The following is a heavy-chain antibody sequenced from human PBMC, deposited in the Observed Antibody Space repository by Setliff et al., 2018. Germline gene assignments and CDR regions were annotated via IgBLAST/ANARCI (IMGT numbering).Heavy chain of an antibody. J-gene: IGHJ5*02. CDR1: GYTFTSYA. Sequence: WASVKVSCKASGYTFTSYAMHWVRQAPGQRLEWMGWINAGNGNTKYSQKFQGRVTITRDTSASTAYMELSSLRSEDTAVYYCARDRGYSSSWYLWFDPWGQGTLVTVSS. CDR3: ARDRGYSSSWYLWFDP. CDR2: INAGNGNT. V-gene: IGHV1-3*01. D-gene: IGHD6-13*01.